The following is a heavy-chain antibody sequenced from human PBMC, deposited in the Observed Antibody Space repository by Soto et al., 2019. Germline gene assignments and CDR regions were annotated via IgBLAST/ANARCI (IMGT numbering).Heavy chain of an antibody. Sequence: PGGSLRLSCAASGFTFDDYAMHWVRQAPGKGLEWVSGISWNSGSIGYADSVKGRFTISRDNAKNSLYLQMNSLRAEDTALYYCAKDSGLYYYYYGMDVWGQGTTVTVSS. CDR2: ISWNSGSI. J-gene: IGHJ6*02. D-gene: IGHD1-26*01. CDR3: AKDSGLYYYYYGMDV. V-gene: IGHV3-9*01. CDR1: GFTFDDYA.